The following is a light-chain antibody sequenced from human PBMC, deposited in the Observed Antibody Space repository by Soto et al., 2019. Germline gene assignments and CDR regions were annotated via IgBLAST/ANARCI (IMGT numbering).Light chain of an antibody. CDR3: QQYGTSPTT. V-gene: IGKV3-20*01. J-gene: IGKJ5*01. CDR1: QSVRSNH. CDR2: GAS. Sequence: EIVLMQSPDTLPLSPGERVILSCRASQSVRSNHLAWYQQKPGQAPRPLMFGASIRATGIPDRCSGSGSGRDFTLTISRLEPEDFGVYYCQQYGTSPTTFGQGTRLDIK.